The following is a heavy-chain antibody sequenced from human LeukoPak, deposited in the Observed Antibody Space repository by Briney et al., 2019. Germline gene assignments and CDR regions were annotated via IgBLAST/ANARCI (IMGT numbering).Heavy chain of an antibody. D-gene: IGHD3-22*01. V-gene: IGHV3-23*01. CDR3: AKAITMIVVVTPPGDY. Sequence: GGSLRLSCAASGFTVSSNYMSWVRQAPGKGLEWVSAISGSGGSTYYADSVKGRFTISRDNSKNTLYLQMNSLRAEDTAVYYCAKAITMIVVVTPPGDYWGQGTLVTVSS. CDR1: GFTVSSNY. J-gene: IGHJ4*02. CDR2: ISGSGGST.